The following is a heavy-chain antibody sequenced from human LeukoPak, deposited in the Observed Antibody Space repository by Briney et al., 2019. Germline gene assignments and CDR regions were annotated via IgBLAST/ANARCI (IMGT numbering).Heavy chain of an antibody. V-gene: IGHV1-8*03. D-gene: IGHD6-6*01. CDR3: ARGSGPPKSASSSSDFYYYYYMDV. CDR2: MNPNSGNT. CDR1: GYTFTSYD. J-gene: IGHJ6*03. Sequence: GASVKVSCKASGYTFTSYDINWVRQATGQGLEWMGWMNPNSGNTGYAQKFQGRVTITRNTSISTAYMELSSLRSEDTAVYYCARGSGPPKSASSSSDFYYYYYMDVWGKGTTVTVSS.